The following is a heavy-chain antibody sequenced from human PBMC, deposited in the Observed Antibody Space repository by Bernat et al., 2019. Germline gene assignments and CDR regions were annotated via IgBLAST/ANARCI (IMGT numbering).Heavy chain of an antibody. CDR1: GFTFSTYG. Sequence: QVQLVESGGGVVQPGRSLRLSCAASGFTFSTYGMHWVRQAPGKGLEWVAAILYDGSNKYYADSVKGRFTISRDNSKNTLYLQMNSLRVEDTAVYYWANLDTAVGGMDVWGQGTTVTVSS. V-gene: IGHV3-30*18. J-gene: IGHJ6*02. CDR3: ANLDTAVGGMDV. CDR2: ILYDGSNK. D-gene: IGHD5-18*01.